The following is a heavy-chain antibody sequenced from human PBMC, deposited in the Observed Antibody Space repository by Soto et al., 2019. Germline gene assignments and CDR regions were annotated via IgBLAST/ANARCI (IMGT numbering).Heavy chain of an antibody. CDR2: IYYSGST. Sequence: TSETLSLTCTVSGGSISSYYWSWIRQPPGKGLEWIGYIYYSGSTNYNPSLKSRVTISVDTSKNQFSLKLSSVTAADKAVYYRRRTNNSNCFLVYYGRDVGGQGTRFTVSS. D-gene: IGHD4-4*01. J-gene: IGHJ6*02. CDR3: RRTNNSNCFLVYYGRDV. CDR1: GGSISSYY. V-gene: IGHV4-59*01.